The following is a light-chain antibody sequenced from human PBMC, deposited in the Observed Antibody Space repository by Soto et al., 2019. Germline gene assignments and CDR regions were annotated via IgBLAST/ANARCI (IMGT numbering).Light chain of an antibody. Sequence: QSVLTQXASVSGSPGQSITISCTGTSSDVGGYNYVSWYQQHPGKAPKLMIYDVSNRPSGVSNRFSGSKSGDTASLTISGLQAEDEADYYCSSYSSISAYVFGIGTRSPS. J-gene: IGLJ1*01. CDR3: SSYSSISAYV. CDR2: DVS. V-gene: IGLV2-14*01. CDR1: SSDVGGYNY.